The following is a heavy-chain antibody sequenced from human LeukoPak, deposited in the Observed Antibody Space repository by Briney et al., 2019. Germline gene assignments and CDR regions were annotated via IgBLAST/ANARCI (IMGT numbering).Heavy chain of an antibody. CDR1: GFTFSSYA. CDR3: AREAITMVRGVFINQYYFDY. V-gene: IGHV3-30*04. CDR2: ISYDGSNK. J-gene: IGHJ4*02. Sequence: GGSLRLSCAASGFTFSSYAMHWVRQAPGKGLEWVAVISYDGSNKYYADSVKGRFTISRDNSKNTLYLQMNSLRAEDTAVYYCAREAITMVRGVFINQYYFDYWGQGILVTVSS. D-gene: IGHD3-10*01.